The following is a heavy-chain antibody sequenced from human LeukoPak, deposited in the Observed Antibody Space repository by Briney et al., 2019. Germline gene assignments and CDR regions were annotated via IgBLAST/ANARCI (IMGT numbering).Heavy chain of an antibody. CDR2: ISDDNVNT. Sequence: GASVKVSCKASGYTFTQYGISWVRQAPGQGLEWMGWISDDNVNTNYVQKLQGRVTMTTDTSTSTAYMELRSLRSDDTAVYYCARFGLGKHIEVAGIPFDIWGQGTMVTVSS. V-gene: IGHV1-18*01. D-gene: IGHD6-19*01. J-gene: IGHJ3*02. CDR3: ARFGLGKHIEVAGIPFDI. CDR1: GYTFTQYG.